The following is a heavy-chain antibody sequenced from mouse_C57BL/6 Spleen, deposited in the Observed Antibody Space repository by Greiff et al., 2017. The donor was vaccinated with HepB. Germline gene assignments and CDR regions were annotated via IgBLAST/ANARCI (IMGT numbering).Heavy chain of an antibody. CDR3: TSSNYYGGREGYFDV. CDR2: ISTGGDYI. V-gene: IGHV5-9-1*02. CDR1: GFTFSSYA. Sequence: EVQLQQSGEGLVKPGGSLKLSCAASGFTFSSYAMSWVRQTPEQRLEWVAYISTGGDYIYYADTVKGRYTISRDNARNTLYLQMSSLKSEDTAMYYCTSSNYYGGREGYFDVWGTGTTVTVSS. J-gene: IGHJ1*03. D-gene: IGHD1-1*01.